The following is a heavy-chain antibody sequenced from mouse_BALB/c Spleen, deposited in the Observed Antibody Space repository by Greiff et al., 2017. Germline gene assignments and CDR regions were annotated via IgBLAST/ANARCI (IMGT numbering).Heavy chain of an antibody. J-gene: IGHJ3*01. CDR3: ARTGRAPWFAY. CDR1: GFAFSSYD. CDR2: ISSGGGST. V-gene: IGHV5-12-1*01. Sequence: EVQVVESGGGLVKPGGSLKLSCAASGFAFSSYDMSWVRQTPEKRLEWVAYISSGGGSTYYPDTVKGRFTISRDNAENTLYLQMSSLKSEDTAMYYCARTGRAPWFAYWGQGTLVTVSA. D-gene: IGHD4-1*01.